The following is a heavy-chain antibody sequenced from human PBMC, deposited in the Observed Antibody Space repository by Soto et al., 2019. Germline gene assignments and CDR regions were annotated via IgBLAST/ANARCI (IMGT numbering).Heavy chain of an antibody. CDR1: GSTFNEYA. J-gene: IGHJ4*02. CDR3: GKDGKAGGLDF. Sequence: EVQLVESGGGLVQPGRSLRLSCAVSGSTFNEYAMHWLRQAPGKGLDWVSGIFLENDRTGYADSVKGRFTTSRDKAKNSLYLQMNSLRPEDTALYYCGKDGKAGGLDFWGQGTLVTVSS. V-gene: IGHV3-9*01. D-gene: IGHD2-15*01. CDR2: IFLENDRT.